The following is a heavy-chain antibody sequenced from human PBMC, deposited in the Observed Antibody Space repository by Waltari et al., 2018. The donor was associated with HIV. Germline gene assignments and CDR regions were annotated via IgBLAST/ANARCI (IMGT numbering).Heavy chain of an antibody. Sequence: QVQLQQWGAGLLKPSETLSLTCAVYGGSFSGYYWSWIRQPPGKGLEWIGEINHSGSTNCNPPLKRRVTISVDTSKNQFSLKLISVTAADTAVYYCARGNPLRDIVVVVAATQTPWFDPWGQGTLVTVSS. D-gene: IGHD2-15*01. CDR2: INHSGST. CDR3: ARGNPLRDIVVVVAATQTPWFDP. CDR1: GGSFSGYY. V-gene: IGHV4-34*01. J-gene: IGHJ5*02.